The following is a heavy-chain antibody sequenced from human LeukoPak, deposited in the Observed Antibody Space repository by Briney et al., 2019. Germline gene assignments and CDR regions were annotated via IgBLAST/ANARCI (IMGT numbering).Heavy chain of an antibody. V-gene: IGHV3-66*01. CDR1: GSTVSTNY. J-gene: IGHJ4*02. Sequence: TGGSLRLSCAASGSTVSTNYMSWVRQAPGKGLEWVSVIYSGDTTFYVDSVRGKFTISRDNSKNTLYLQMNSLRAEDTAVYYCASILRSSSGYYFDYWGQGTLVTVSS. CDR2: IYSGDTT. D-gene: IGHD3-10*01. CDR3: ASILRSSSGYYFDY.